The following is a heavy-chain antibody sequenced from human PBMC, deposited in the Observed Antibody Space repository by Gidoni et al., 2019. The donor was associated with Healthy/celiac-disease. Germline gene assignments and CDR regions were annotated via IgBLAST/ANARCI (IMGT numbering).Heavy chain of an antibody. V-gene: IGHV3-11*06. CDR2: ISSSSSYT. J-gene: IGHJ6*02. CDR1: GFTLSEYY. D-gene: IGHD3-3*01. Sequence: QVQLVESGGGLVKPGGSLRLSGAASGFTLSEYYMSWIRQAPGKGLEWVSYISSSSSYTNYADAVKGRFTISRDNAKNSLYLQMNSLRAEDTAVYYCASSPDFWSGYVVYYGMDVWGQGTTVTVSS. CDR3: ASSPDFWSGYVVYYGMDV.